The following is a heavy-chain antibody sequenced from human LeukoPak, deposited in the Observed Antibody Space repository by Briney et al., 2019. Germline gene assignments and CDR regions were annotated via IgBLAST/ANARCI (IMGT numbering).Heavy chain of an antibody. CDR3: ARFVGLYSSLD. CDR2: IYSGTI. V-gene: IGHV3-53*01. J-gene: IGHJ4*02. CDR1: GFTVSSNS. Sequence: PGGSLRLSCTVSGFTVSSNSMSWVRQAPGKGLEWVSFIYSGTIHYSDSVKGRFTISRDNSKNTLYLQMNSLRAEDTAVYYCARFVGLYSSLDWGQGTLVTVSS. D-gene: IGHD6-13*01.